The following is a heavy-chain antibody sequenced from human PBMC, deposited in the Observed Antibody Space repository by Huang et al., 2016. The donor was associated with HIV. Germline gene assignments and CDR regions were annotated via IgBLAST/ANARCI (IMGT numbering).Heavy chain of an antibody. CDR1: GFTFSNAW. Sequence: EVQLVESGGGLVKPGGSLRLSCAASGFTFSNAWMSWVRQATGKGLEWVGRIKSKTEGGTTDYAAPVKGRFTISRDDSKNTLYLQMNSLKTEDTAVYYCTTGDFWSGYYIWFDYWGQGTLVTVSS. CDR3: TTGDFWSGYYIWFDY. V-gene: IGHV3-15*01. D-gene: IGHD3-3*01. J-gene: IGHJ4*02. CDR2: IKSKTEGGTT.